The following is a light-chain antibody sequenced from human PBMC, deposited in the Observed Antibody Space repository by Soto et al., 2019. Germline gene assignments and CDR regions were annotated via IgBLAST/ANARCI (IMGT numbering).Light chain of an antibody. CDR3: CSYSGRRTTVV. J-gene: IGLJ2*01. Sequence: QSALTQPASVSGSPGQSITISCTGTSSDVGGYNYGSWYQRHPGKAPRLMIVDVDNRPSGVSTRLSGSKSGNTASLTSSGLQAEDDADYYCCSYSGRRTTVVFGGGSKLALL. CDR2: DVD. V-gene: IGLV2-14*03. CDR1: SSDVGGYNY.